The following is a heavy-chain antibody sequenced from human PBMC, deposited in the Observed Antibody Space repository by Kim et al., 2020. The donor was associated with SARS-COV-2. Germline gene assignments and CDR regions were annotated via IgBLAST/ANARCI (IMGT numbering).Heavy chain of an antibody. J-gene: IGHJ4*02. CDR1: GFTFSSYS. Sequence: GGSLRLSCAASGFTFSSYSMNWVRQAPGKGLEWVSYISSSSSTIYYADSVKGRFTISRDNAKNSLYLQMNSLRAEDTAVYYCSREVMGNYYGSGSHDYWGQGTLVTVSA. D-gene: IGHD3-10*01. V-gene: IGHV3-48*04. CDR3: SREVMGNYYGSGSHDY. CDR2: ISSSSSTI.